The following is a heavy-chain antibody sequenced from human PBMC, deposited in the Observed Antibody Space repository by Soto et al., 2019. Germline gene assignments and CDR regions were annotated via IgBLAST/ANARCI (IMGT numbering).Heavy chain of an antibody. V-gene: IGHV1-69*13. CDR3: AREAMAGIFWFDP. CDR1: GGTFSSYA. CDR2: IIPIFGTA. D-gene: IGHD5-18*01. Sequence: SVKVSCKASGGTFSSYAISWVRQAPGQGLEWMGGIIPIFGTANYAQKFQGRVTITADESTSTAYMELSSLRSEDTAVYYCAREAMAGIFWFDPWGQATEVTAS. J-gene: IGHJ5*02.